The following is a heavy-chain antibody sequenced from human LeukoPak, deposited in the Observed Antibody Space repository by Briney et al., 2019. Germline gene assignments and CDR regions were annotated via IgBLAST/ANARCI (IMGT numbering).Heavy chain of an antibody. D-gene: IGHD3-22*01. V-gene: IGHV3-30-3*01. Sequence: GGSLRLSCAAYGFTFITYAMHWVRQAPGKGLEWVAVISYDGSNKYYADSVKGRFTISRDNSKNTLYLEMNSPGADDTAVYYCARPNYYDGSAFYYYFYGMDVWGPGTTVTVSS. CDR2: ISYDGSNK. CDR1: GFTFITYA. CDR3: ARPNYYDGSAFYYYFYGMDV. J-gene: IGHJ6*02.